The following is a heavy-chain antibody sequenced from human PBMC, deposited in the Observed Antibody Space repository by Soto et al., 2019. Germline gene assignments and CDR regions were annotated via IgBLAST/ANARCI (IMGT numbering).Heavy chain of an antibody. CDR2: ISWNSGSI. J-gene: IGHJ3*02. Sequence: EVQLVESGGGLVQPGRSLRLSCAASGFTFDDYAMHWVRQVPGQGLEWVSSISWNSGSIGYADSVKGRFTISRDNSKNSLYLHMNSLRAEDTALYSWARAPAGGTFDICTQGTMLTFSS. CDR1: GFTFDDYA. V-gene: IGHV3-9*01. CDR3: ARAPAGGTFDI.